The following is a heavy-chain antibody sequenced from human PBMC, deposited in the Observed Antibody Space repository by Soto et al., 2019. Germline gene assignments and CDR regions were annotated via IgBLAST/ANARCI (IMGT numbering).Heavy chain of an antibody. CDR2: INPNSGGT. CDR1: GYTFTGYY. CDR3: ATNYYDSSGYLY. J-gene: IGHJ4*02. Sequence: ASVKVSCKASGYTFTGYYMHWVRQAPGQGLEWMGWINPNSGGTNYAQKFQGRVTMTRDTSISTAYMELSRLRSEDTAIYYCATNYYDSSGYLYWGQGTPVTVSS. V-gene: IGHV1-2*02. D-gene: IGHD3-22*01.